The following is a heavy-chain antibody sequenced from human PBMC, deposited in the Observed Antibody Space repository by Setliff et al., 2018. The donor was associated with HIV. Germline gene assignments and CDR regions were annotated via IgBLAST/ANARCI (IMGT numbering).Heavy chain of an antibody. D-gene: IGHD6-13*01. CDR3: ARHESGRSSSWSNFDY. CDR1: DYSVLNDNY. J-gene: IGHJ4*02. CDR2: VHHDGST. V-gene: IGHV4-38-2*01. Sequence: PSETLSLTCAVSDYSVLNDNYWGWIRQSPGKGLEWIGSVHHDGSTYYNPSLESRVTISVDTSKNQFSLKLNSVTAADTAVYYCARHESGRSSSWSNFDYWGQGTLVTVSS.